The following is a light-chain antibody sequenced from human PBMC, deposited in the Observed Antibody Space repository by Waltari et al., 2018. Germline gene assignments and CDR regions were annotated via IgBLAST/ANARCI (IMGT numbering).Light chain of an antibody. CDR1: LSNIGAHF. Sequence: QSVLTQPPSASGTPGQSVTISCSGSLSNIGAHFAYWSQQVPGTAPKILIYRNDQRPSGVPDRFSASKSGTSASLAISGLRSEDEADYFCAAWDDSLSGHFVFGTGTKVIV. CDR2: RND. J-gene: IGLJ1*01. CDR3: AAWDDSLSGHFV. V-gene: IGLV1-47*01.